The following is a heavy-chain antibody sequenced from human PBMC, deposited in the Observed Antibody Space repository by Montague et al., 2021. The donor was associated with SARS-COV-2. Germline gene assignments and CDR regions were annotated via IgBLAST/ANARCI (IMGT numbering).Heavy chain of an antibody. D-gene: IGHD7-27*01. J-gene: IGHJ4*02. CDR2: IYYSGST. Sequence: TLSLTCTVSSGSISSGGSISSGGYYWSWIRQHPGKGLEWIGYIYYSGSTSYNPSLKSRVTISVDTSKNQFSLKLSSVTAADTAVYYCARHANWDWYYFDYWGQGTLVTVSS. V-gene: IGHV4-31*03. CDR1: SGSISSGGSISSGGYY. CDR3: ARHANWDWYYFDY.